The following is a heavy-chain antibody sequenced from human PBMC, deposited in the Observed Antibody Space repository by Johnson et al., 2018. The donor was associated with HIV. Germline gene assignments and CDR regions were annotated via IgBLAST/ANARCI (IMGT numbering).Heavy chain of an antibody. CDR1: GFSFDDYA. D-gene: IGHD3-22*01. CDR2: IGSNGLTI. CDR3: ARTRLELSSGYPDAFDI. V-gene: IGHV3-9*01. Sequence: VQLVESGGGLVQPGGSLRLSCATSGFSFDDYAMHWVRQGPGKGLEWVAGIGSNGLTIGYVDSVKGRFTISRDDATNSLYLRMNSLRAEDTAVYYCARTRLELSSGYPDAFDIWGQGTVVTVSS. J-gene: IGHJ3*02.